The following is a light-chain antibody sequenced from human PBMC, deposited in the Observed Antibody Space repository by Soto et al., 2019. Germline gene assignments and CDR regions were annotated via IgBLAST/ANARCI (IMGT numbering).Light chain of an antibody. J-gene: IGLJ1*01. V-gene: IGLV2-23*01. Sequence: QSARAQPASVSGSPGQSITISCTGTSSDVGSYNVVSWYQQHPGKAPKLMIYEGTKRPSGVSNRFSGSRSGNTASLTISGLQAEDEADYYCCSYAGSSTLYVFGTGTKVTVL. CDR2: EGT. CDR1: SSDVGSYNV. CDR3: CSYAGSSTLYV.